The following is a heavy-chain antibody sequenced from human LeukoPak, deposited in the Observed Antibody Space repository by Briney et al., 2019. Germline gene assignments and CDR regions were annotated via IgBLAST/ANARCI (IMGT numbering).Heavy chain of an antibody. CDR3: ARVQLLADDIFDL. Sequence: GGSLRLSCAASGFTFSSYWMHWVRQAPGKGLVWVSRINSDGSSTSYADSVKGRFTISRDNAKNTLYLQMNSLRAEDTAVYYCARVQLLADDIFDLWGQGTMVTVSS. V-gene: IGHV3-74*01. J-gene: IGHJ3*01. CDR1: GFTFSSYW. CDR2: INSDGSST. D-gene: IGHD6-19*01.